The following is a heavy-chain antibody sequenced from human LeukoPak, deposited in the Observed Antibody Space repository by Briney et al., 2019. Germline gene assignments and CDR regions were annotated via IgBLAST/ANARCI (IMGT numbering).Heavy chain of an antibody. CDR2: IYYSGST. Sequence: SETLSLTCTVSGGSISSSSYYWGWIRQPPGKGLEWIGSIYYSGSTYYNPSLKSRVTISVYTSKNQFSLKLSSVTAADTAVYYCARTSQPTSSWYRGWGQGTLVTVSS. CDR1: GGSISSSSYY. J-gene: IGHJ4*02. CDR3: ARTSQPTSSWYRG. D-gene: IGHD6-13*01. V-gene: IGHV4-39*01.